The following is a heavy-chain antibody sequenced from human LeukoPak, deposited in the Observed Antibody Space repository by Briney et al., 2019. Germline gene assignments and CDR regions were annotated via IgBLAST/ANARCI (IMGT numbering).Heavy chain of an antibody. CDR3: AREEATVAGTKNWFDP. CDR2: IYHSGST. V-gene: IGHV4-4*02. Sequence: SGTLSLTCAVSGGSIRSSNWWSWVRQPPGKGREWIGEIYHSGSTNYNPSLKSRVTISVDKSKNQFSLKLSSVTAADTAVYYCAREEATVAGTKNWFDPWGQGTLVTVSS. CDR1: GGSIRSSNW. D-gene: IGHD6-19*01. J-gene: IGHJ5*02.